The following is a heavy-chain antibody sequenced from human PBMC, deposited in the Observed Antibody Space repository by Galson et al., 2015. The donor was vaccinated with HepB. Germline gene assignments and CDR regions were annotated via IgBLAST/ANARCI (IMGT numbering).Heavy chain of an antibody. CDR3: ATVVNDFWSGFGSNYYGMDV. J-gene: IGHJ6*02. D-gene: IGHD3-3*01. Sequence: SVYTLTELSMHWVRQAPGKGLEWMGGFDPEDGETIYAQKFQGRVTMTEDTSTDTAYMELSSLRSEDTAVYYCATVVNDFWSGFGSNYYGMDVWGQGTTVTVSS. CDR2: FDPEDGET. V-gene: IGHV1-24*01. CDR1: VYTLTELS.